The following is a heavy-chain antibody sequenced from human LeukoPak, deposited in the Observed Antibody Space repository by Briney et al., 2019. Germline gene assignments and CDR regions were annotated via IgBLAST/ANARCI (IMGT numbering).Heavy chain of an antibody. CDR2: INSDGSST. V-gene: IGHV3-74*01. D-gene: IGHD2-15*01. CDR1: GFTLSNYW. Sequence: GGSLRLSCAASGFTLSNYWMHWVRQTPGKGLVWVSRINSDGSSTTYADAVKGRFTISRDNAKNTLYLQMNSLRAEDTAVYYCAKVGVIAATGWFDPWGQGTLVTVSS. CDR3: AKVGVIAATGWFDP. J-gene: IGHJ5*02.